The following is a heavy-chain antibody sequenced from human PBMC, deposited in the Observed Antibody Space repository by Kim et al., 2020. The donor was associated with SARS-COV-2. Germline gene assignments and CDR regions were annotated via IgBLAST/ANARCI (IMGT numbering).Heavy chain of an antibody. CDR2: INAGNGNT. CDR1: GYTFTSYA. Sequence: ASVKVSCKASGYTFTSYAMHWVRQAPGQRLEWMGWINAGNGNTKYSQKFQGRVTITRDTSASTAYMELSSLRSEDTALYYCARDHDYGDYRPDYWGQGTLVTVSS. D-gene: IGHD4-17*01. J-gene: IGHJ4*02. V-gene: IGHV1-3*01. CDR3: ARDHDYGDYRPDY.